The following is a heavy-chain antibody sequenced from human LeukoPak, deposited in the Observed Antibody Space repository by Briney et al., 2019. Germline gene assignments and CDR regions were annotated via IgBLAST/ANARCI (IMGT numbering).Heavy chain of an antibody. D-gene: IGHD6-19*01. CDR2: INPNSGGT. V-gene: IGHV1-2*06. J-gene: IGHJ3*02. CDR3: ARTVAGDNDAFDI. CDR1: GYTFTGYY. Sequence: GASVKVSCKASGYTFTGYYMHWVRQAPGQRLEWMGRINPNSGGTNYAQKFQGRATMTRDTSISTAYMEPSRLRSDDTAVYYCARTVAGDNDAFDIWGQGTMVTVSS.